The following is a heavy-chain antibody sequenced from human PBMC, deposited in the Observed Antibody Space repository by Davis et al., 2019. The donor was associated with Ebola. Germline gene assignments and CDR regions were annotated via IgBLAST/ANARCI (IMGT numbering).Heavy chain of an antibody. CDR2: IYTSGST. V-gene: IGHV4-4*07. Sequence: PSETLSLTCTVSGGSISSYYWSWIRQPAGKGLEWIGRIYTSGSTNYNPSLKSRVTISVDTSKNQFSLKLSSVTAADTAVYYCARDSSSLFPSPYYGMDVWGQGTTVTVSS. CDR1: GGSISSYY. J-gene: IGHJ6*02. CDR3: ARDSSSLFPSPYYGMDV. D-gene: IGHD6-13*01.